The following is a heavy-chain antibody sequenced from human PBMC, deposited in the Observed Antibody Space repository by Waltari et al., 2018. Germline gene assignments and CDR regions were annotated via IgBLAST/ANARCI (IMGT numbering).Heavy chain of an antibody. D-gene: IGHD2-21*01. CDR2: MFQDGRG. CDR3: ARISSGDLAFDS. CDR1: GYSISNVYY. V-gene: IGHV4-38-2*02. J-gene: IGHJ5*01. Sequence: VRLEESGPRLVKASEDLSPTCTVPGYSISNVYYWGWIRQTPGGGLEWSGNMFQDGRGYENPYLRSRVSISGDTSKNQRSLRLNSVTAADTATYYCARISSGDLAFDSWGHGIPVIVS.